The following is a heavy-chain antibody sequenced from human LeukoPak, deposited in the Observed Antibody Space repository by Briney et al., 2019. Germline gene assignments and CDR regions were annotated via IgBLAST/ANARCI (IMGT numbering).Heavy chain of an antibody. Sequence: SQTLSLTCTVSGVSISSGSYYWSWIRQPAGKGLEWIGRIYTSGSTNYNPSLKSRVTISVDTSKNQFSLKLSSVTAADTAVYYCARETPRITIFGVVPARFDPWGQGTLVTVSS. CDR1: GVSISSGSYY. J-gene: IGHJ5*02. CDR3: ARETPRITIFGVVPARFDP. V-gene: IGHV4-61*02. CDR2: IYTSGST. D-gene: IGHD3-3*01.